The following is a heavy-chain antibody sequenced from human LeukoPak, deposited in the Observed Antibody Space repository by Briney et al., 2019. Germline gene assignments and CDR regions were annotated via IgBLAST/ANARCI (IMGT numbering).Heavy chain of an antibody. CDR3: ARRTSGAYYYYYMDV. CDR2: IYTSGST. D-gene: IGHD5-12*01. Sequence: SETLSLTCTVSGGSISSGSYYWSWIRQPAGKGLEWIGRIYTSGSTNYNPSLKSRVTISVDTSKNQFPLKLSSVTAADTAVYYCARRTSGAYYYYYMDVWAKGPRSPSP. V-gene: IGHV4-61*02. CDR1: GGSISSGSYY. J-gene: IGHJ6*03.